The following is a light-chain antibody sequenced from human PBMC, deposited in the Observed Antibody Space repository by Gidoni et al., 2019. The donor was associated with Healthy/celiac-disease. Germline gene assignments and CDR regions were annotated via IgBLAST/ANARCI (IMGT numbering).Light chain of an antibody. CDR2: DAS. Sequence: DIHMTQSPSTLSASVGDRVTITGRASQSISSWLAWYQQKPGKDPKLLIYDASSLESGVPSRFSGSGSGTEFTLTISSLQPDDFATYYCQQYNSYPYTFGQGTKLEIK. J-gene: IGKJ2*01. CDR1: QSISSW. CDR3: QQYNSYPYT. V-gene: IGKV1-5*01.